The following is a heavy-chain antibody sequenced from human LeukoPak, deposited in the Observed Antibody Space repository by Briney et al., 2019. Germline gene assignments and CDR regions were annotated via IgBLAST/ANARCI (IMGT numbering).Heavy chain of an antibody. CDR1: GGSISSYY. V-gene: IGHV4-59*12. CDR2: IYYSGST. Sequence: SETLSLTCTVSGGSISSYYWSWIRQPPGKGLEWIGYIYYSGSTNYNPSLKSRVTISLDTSKNQFSLELSSVTAADTAVYFCARGEDFERYYLAYWGQGTLVTVSS. CDR3: ARGEDFERYYLAY. D-gene: IGHD3-9*01. J-gene: IGHJ4*02.